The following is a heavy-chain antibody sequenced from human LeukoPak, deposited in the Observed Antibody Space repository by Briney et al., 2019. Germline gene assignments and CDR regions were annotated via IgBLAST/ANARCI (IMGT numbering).Heavy chain of an antibody. CDR2: ISSGGSSE. CDR3: AKGLVGTEYFQH. V-gene: IGHV3-30*04. Sequence: PGGSLRLSCAASGFPFSTYSMHWVRQAPGKGLEWVAVISSGGSSENYADSVKGRFTISRDNSKNTLSLQMNSLRAEDTAVYHCAKGLVGTEYFQHWGQGTLVTVSS. D-gene: IGHD2-8*02. CDR1: GFPFSTYS. J-gene: IGHJ1*01.